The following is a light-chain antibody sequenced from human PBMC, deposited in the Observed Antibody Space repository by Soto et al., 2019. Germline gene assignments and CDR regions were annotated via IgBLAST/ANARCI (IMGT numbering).Light chain of an antibody. CDR2: DAS. Sequence: DIQMTQSPSSLSASVGDRVTITCQASQDIKNYLNWYQQKPGKAPKLLIYDASNLETGVPSRFSGSGSGTHFTFTISSLQPEDIATYCCQQFDDLPLTFGGGTNVEIK. V-gene: IGKV1-33*01. J-gene: IGKJ4*01. CDR3: QQFDDLPLT. CDR1: QDIKNY.